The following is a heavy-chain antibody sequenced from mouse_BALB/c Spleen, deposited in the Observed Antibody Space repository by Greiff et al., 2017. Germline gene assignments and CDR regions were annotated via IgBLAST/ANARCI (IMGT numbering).Heavy chain of an antibody. CDR3: ARAAVVAPMDY. J-gene: IGHJ4*01. D-gene: IGHD1-1*01. Sequence: VQLQQSGAELAKPGASVKMSCKGSGYTFTDYAMHWVKQSHAKSLEWIGVISTYSGNTNYNQKFKGKATMTVDKSSSTAYMELARLTSEDSAIYYCARAAVVAPMDYWGQGTSVTVSS. V-gene: IGHV1S137*01. CDR2: ISTYSGNT. CDR1: GYTFTDYA.